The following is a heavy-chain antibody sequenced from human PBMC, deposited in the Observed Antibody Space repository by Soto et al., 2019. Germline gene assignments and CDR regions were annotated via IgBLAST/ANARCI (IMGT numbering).Heavy chain of an antibody. Sequence: SETLSLTCTVSGGSISSSSYYWVWIRQPPGKGLEWIGSIYYSGSTYYNPSLKSRVTISVDTSKNQFSLKLSSVTAADTAVYYCATEERLWAAAENDAGHPYYYGTDVWGQGTTVTVS. D-gene: IGHD6-13*01. CDR1: GGSISSSSYY. J-gene: IGHJ6*02. CDR3: ATEERLWAAAENDAGHPYYYGTDV. CDR2: IYYSGST. V-gene: IGHV4-39*02.